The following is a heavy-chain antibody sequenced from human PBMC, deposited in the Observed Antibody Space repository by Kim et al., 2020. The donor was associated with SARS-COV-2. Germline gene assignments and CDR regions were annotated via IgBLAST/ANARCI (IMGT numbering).Heavy chain of an antibody. CDR3: AREGLRFLEWLDAFDI. Sequence: SETLSLTCTVSGGSVSSGSYYWSWIRQPPGKGLEWIGYIYYSGSTNYNPFLKSRVTISVDTSKNQFSLKLSSVTAADTAVYYCAREGLRFLEWLDAFDIWGQGTMVTVSS. CDR1: GGSVSSGSYY. D-gene: IGHD3-3*01. CDR2: IYYSGST. V-gene: IGHV4-61*01. J-gene: IGHJ3*02.